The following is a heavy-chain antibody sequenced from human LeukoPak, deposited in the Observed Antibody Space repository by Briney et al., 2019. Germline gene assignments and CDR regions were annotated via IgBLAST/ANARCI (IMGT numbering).Heavy chain of an antibody. J-gene: IGHJ2*01. CDR1: GGSFSGYY. Sequence: SETLSLTCAVYGGSFSGYYWSWIRQPPGKGLEWIGEINHSGSTNYNPSLKSRVTISVDTSKNQFSLKLSSVTAADTAAYYCARGAPITMIVVVISRRYFDLWGRGTLVTVSS. D-gene: IGHD3-22*01. CDR3: ARGAPITMIVVVISRRYFDL. CDR2: INHSGST. V-gene: IGHV4-34*01.